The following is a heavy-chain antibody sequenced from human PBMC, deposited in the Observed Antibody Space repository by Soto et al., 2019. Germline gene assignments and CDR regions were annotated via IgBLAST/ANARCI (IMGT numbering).Heavy chain of an antibody. CDR3: ATEIALVLFFFQAEDGIRDL. V-gene: IGHV4-31*02. J-gene: IGHJ2*01. CDR2: IYYSGST. D-gene: IGHD2-21*01. Sequence: SWIREQPGKGLAWIGSIYYSGSTYYNPSLQSRVTISVDTSKNQFSLKLSSVTAADTAVYYCATEIALVLFFFQAEDGIRDL.